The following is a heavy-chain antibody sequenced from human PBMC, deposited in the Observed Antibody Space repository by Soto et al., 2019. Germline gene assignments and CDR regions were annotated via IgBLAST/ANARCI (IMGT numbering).Heavy chain of an antibody. D-gene: IGHD5-12*01. Sequence: SETLSLTCTVSGGSISSDDYYWNWIRQRPGKGLEWIGNIYYRGNTNYNPSLKSRIIMSMDMSENQFSLKLTSVTAADTAVYYCARQSGMDVWGQGTTVTVSS. J-gene: IGHJ6*02. CDR2: IYYRGNT. V-gene: IGHV4-31*03. CDR3: ARQSGMDV. CDR1: GGSISSDDYY.